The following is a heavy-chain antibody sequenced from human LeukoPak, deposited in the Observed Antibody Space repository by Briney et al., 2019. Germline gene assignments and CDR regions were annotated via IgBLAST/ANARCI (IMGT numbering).Heavy chain of an antibody. Sequence: ASVKDSSKESLYTSTVYWICTAPQAPGQGLEWVGRIDPNDGSTIYARNLQGRVTMTSDTSTSTVYMELSSLRSEDTAVYYCARGGPYHGWDYWGQGTLVTVSS. J-gene: IGHJ4*02. D-gene: IGHD1-26*01. CDR1: LYTSTVYW. CDR2: IDPNDGST. V-gene: IGHV1-46*01. CDR3: ARGGPYHGWDY.